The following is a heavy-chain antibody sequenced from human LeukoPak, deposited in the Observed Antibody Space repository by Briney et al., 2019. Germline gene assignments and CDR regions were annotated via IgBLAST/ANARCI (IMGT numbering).Heavy chain of an antibody. V-gene: IGHV1-69*05. J-gene: IGHJ4*02. Sequence: SVKVSRKASGGTFSSYAISWVRQAPGQGLEWMGGIIPIFGTANYAQKFQGRVTITTDESTSTAYMELSSLRSEDTAVYYCARGRRYCSGGSCYPFDYWGQGTLVTVSS. CDR3: ARGRRYCSGGSCYPFDY. D-gene: IGHD2-15*01. CDR2: IIPIFGTA. CDR1: GGTFSSYA.